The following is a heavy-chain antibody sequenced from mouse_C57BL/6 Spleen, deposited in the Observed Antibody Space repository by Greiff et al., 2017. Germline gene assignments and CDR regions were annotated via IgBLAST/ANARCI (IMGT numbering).Heavy chain of an antibody. D-gene: IGHD2-5*01. CDR2: IYPGDGDT. CDR1: GYAFSSYW. CDR3: ARNSNYVGAMDY. J-gene: IGHJ4*01. Sequence: QVQLQQSGAELVKPGASVKISCKASGYAFSSYWMNWVKQRPGKGLEWIGQIYPGDGDTNYNGKFKGKATLTADQSSSTAYMQLSSLTSEDSAVYFCARNSNYVGAMDYWGQGTSVTVSS. V-gene: IGHV1-80*01.